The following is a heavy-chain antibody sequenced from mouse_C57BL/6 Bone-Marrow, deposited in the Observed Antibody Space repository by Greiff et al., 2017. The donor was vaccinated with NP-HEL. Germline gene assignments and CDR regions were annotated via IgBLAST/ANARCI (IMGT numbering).Heavy chain of an antibody. Sequence: VKLQQSGPELVKPGASVKISCKASGYAFSSSWMNWVKQRPGKGLEWIGRIYPGDGDTNYNGKFKGKATLTADKSSSTAYMQLSSLTSEDSAVYFCARRITTVVATDYAMDYWGQGTSVTVSS. J-gene: IGHJ4*01. D-gene: IGHD1-1*01. V-gene: IGHV1-82*01. CDR2: IYPGDGDT. CDR1: GYAFSSSW. CDR3: ARRITTVVATDYAMDY.